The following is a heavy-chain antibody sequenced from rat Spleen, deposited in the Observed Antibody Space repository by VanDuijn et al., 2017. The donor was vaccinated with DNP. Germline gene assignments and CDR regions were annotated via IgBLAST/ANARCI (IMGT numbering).Heavy chain of an antibody. CDR3: STLNYYASLSGYFDY. D-gene: IGHD1-12*01. J-gene: IGHJ2*01. Sequence: EVQLVESGGGLVQPGKSLKLSCAASGFTFTNYGLAWVRQAPKKGLEWVASISTSGGSTYYRDSVKGRFTISRDNTKSILYLQMDSLRSEDTATYYCSTLNYYASLSGYFDYWGQGVMVTVSS. CDR2: ISTSGGST. V-gene: IGHV5S13*01. CDR1: GFTFTNYG.